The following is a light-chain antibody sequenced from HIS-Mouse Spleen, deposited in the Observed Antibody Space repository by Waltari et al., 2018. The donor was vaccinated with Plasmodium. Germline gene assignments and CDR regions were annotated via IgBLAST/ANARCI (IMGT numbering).Light chain of an antibody. CDR3: QQYNNWSFT. Sequence: EIVMTQSPATLSVSPGERATLSCRASQSVSSNLAWYQQTPGQAPRLLNYGASTRATGIPARFSGSGSGKEFTLNISSLQSEDFAVYYCQQYNNWSFTFGPGTKVDIK. CDR2: GAS. V-gene: IGKV3-15*01. CDR1: QSVSSN. J-gene: IGKJ3*01.